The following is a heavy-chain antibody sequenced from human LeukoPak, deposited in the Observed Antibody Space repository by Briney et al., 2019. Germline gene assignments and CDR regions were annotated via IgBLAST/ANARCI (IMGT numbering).Heavy chain of an antibody. J-gene: IGHJ6*03. CDR1: GFTFSSYG. CDR2: ISHEGTDK. V-gene: IGHV3-30*03. D-gene: IGHD2-15*01. CDR3: ARSYCIGGSCYHYMDA. Sequence: GGSLRLSCAASGFTFSSYGMHWVRQAPGKGLEWVAVISHEGTDKYYADSVKGRFTISRDNSRNTLYLQMNSLRAEDTAVYYCARSYCIGGSCYHYMDAWGKGTTVTVSS.